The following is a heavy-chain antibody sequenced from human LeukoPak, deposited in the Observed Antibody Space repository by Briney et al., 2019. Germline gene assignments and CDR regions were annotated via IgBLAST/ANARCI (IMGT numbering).Heavy chain of an antibody. Sequence: KTSETLFLTCGVSGGSISSGYWWTWVRQPPGKGLEWIGEISHSGNTNYSPSLKSRVTIAIDKSKNHFSLKLSSVTAADTAVYYCARGTYSNSFDYWGQGTLVTVSS. CDR1: GGSISSGYW. J-gene: IGHJ4*02. D-gene: IGHD4-11*01. CDR3: ARGTYSNSFDY. V-gene: IGHV4/OR15-8*02. CDR2: ISHSGNT.